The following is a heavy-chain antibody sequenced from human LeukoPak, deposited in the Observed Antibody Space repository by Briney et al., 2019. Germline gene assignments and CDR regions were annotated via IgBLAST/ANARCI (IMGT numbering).Heavy chain of an antibody. V-gene: IGHV3-23*01. CDR3: AKSMAGYCDSTIDN. D-gene: IGHD2-2*01. J-gene: IGHJ4*02. Sequence: GGFLRLSCAASGFTFNSYAMNWVRQAPGKGLEWVSAISGRGGSTYYADYVKGRSTISRDNSKNMLYLQMNSLRAEDTAVYYCAKSMAGYCDSTIDNWGQGTLVTVSS. CDR2: ISGRGGST. CDR1: GFTFNSYA.